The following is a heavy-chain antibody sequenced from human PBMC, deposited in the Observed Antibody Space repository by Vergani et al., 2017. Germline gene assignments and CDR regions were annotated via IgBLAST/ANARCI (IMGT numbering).Heavy chain of an antibody. V-gene: IGHV1-69*01. Sequence: QVQLVQSGAEVKKPGSSVKVSCKASGGTFSSYAISWVRQAPGQGLEWMGGIIPIFGTANYAQKFQGRVTITADESTSTAYMELSSLRSEDTAVYYCARGQGVPSAHDAHGVKITMVRGVIIPTFFDYWGQGTLVTVSS. J-gene: IGHJ4*02. D-gene: IGHD3-10*01. CDR3: ARGQGVPSAHDAHGVKITMVRGVIIPTFFDY. CDR2: IIPIFGTA. CDR1: GGTFSSYA.